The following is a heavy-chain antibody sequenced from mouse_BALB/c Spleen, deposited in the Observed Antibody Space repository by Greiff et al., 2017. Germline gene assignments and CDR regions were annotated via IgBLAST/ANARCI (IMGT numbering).Heavy chain of an antibody. V-gene: IGHV1-9*01. D-gene: IGHD2-1*01. Sequence: QVQLQQSGAELMKPGASVKISCKATGYTFSSYWIEWVKQRPGHGLEWIGEILPGSGSTNYNEKFKGKATFTADTSSNTAYMQLSSLTSEDSAVYYCARTGYGNPHYYAMDDWGQGTAVTVSS. CDR2: ILPGSGST. J-gene: IGHJ4*01. CDR3: ARTGYGNPHYYAMDD. CDR1: GYTFSSYW.